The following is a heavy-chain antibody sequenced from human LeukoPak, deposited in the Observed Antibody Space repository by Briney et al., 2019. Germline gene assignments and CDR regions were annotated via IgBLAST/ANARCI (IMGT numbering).Heavy chain of an antibody. CDR2: IYYSGST. Sequence: NPSETLSLTCTVSGGSISSYYWSWIRQPPGKGLEWIGYIYYSGSTNYNPSLKSRVTISVDTSKNQFSLKLSSVTAADTAVYYCARVGNPHVFDPWGQGTLVTVSS. V-gene: IGHV4-59*01. CDR3: ARVGNPHVFDP. D-gene: IGHD4-23*01. J-gene: IGHJ5*02. CDR1: GGSISSYY.